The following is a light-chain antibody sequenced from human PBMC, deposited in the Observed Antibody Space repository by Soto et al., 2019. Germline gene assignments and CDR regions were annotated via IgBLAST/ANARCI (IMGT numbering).Light chain of an antibody. CDR3: QQRSNWAT. CDR2: DAS. Sequence: EIVLTQSPATLSLSPGERATLSCRASQSVSRNLAWYQQKPCQAPRLLIYDASNRATGIPARFSGSGSVTDFTLTISSLEPEDFAVYYCQQRSNWATFGPGTKVDI. V-gene: IGKV3-11*01. J-gene: IGKJ3*01. CDR1: QSVSRN.